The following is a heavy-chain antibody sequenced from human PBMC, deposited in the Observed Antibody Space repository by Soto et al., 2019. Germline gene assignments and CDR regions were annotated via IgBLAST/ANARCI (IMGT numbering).Heavy chain of an antibody. CDR2: IIPLFGTT. Sequence: QVHLVQSGAEVKKPGSSVKVSCRASGGTFNTYGFNWVRQAPGQGLEWMGGIIPLFGTTTYAQNFQGRVTITADQSTTTASMELSGLTSEYTAVYFCARGGELAGWMPFDSWGQGNLVTVSS. V-gene: IGHV1-69*01. D-gene: IGHD3-10*01. J-gene: IGHJ4*02. CDR3: ARGGELAGWMPFDS. CDR1: GGTFNTYG.